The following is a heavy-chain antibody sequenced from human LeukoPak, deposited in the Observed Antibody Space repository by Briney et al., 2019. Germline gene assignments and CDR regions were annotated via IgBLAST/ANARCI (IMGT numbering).Heavy chain of an antibody. Sequence: GSLRLSCAPSGFIVSNNYMTWVRQAPGKGLEWIGEINHSGSTNYNPSLKSRVTISVDTSKNQFSLKLSSVTAADTAVYYCARRGPGVPMTTVGSYLDYWGQGTLVTVSS. CDR2: INHSGST. V-gene: IGHV4-34*01. CDR1: GFIVSNNY. J-gene: IGHJ4*02. CDR3: ARRGPGVPMTTVGSYLDY. D-gene: IGHD4-23*01.